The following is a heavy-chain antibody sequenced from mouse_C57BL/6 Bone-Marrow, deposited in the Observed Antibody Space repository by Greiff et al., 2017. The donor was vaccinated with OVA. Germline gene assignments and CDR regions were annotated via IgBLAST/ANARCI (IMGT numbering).Heavy chain of an antibody. CDR1: GYTFTDYN. Sequence: EVKLMESGPELVKPGASVKIPCKASGYTFTDYNMDWVKQSHGKSLEWIGDINPNNGGTIYNQKFKGKATLTVDKSSSTAYMELRSLTSEDTAVYYCATYGSSYDLYFDVWGTGTTVTVSS. CDR3: ATYGSSYDLYFDV. CDR2: INPNNGGT. V-gene: IGHV1-18*01. J-gene: IGHJ1*03. D-gene: IGHD1-1*01.